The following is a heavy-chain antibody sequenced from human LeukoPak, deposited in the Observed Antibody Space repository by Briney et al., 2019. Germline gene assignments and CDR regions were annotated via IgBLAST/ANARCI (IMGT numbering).Heavy chain of an antibody. CDR1: GFTFGSYW. D-gene: IGHD2-2*02. V-gene: IGHV3-74*01. J-gene: IGHJ4*02. Sequence: GGSLRLSCAASGFTFGSYWMHWVRQAPGKGLVWVSRINTDGGSTTYADSVKGRFTISRDNAKNTLYLQMNSLRAEDTAVYYCGRGFSIVPAGIPNYWGLGTLVTVSS. CDR2: INTDGGST. CDR3: GRGFSIVPAGIPNY.